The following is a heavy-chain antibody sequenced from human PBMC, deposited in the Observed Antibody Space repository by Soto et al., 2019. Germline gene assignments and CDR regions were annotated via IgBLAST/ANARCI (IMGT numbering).Heavy chain of an antibody. J-gene: IGHJ3*02. D-gene: IGHD3-16*01. CDR2: IYYSGST. Sequence: PSETLSLTCTVSGGSISSYYWSWIRQPPGKGLEWIGYIYYSGSTNYNPSLKSRVTISVDTSKNQFSLKLSSVTAADTAVYYCARGMIEYLDAFDIWGQGTMVTVS. CDR3: ARGMIEYLDAFDI. CDR1: GGSISSYY. V-gene: IGHV4-59*01.